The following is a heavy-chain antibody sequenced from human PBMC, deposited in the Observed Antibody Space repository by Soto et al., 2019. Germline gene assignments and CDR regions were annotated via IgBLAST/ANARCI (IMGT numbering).Heavy chain of an antibody. Sequence: DVQLVETGGGLIQPGGSLRLSCAASGFSVSSDYMNWVRQDLGKGLEWVSVIYRGGSTYYADSVRGRFTISRDNSENTLFLQMNSLRAEDTAVYYCARATEWNALDIWGQGTMVTVSS. D-gene: IGHD3-3*01. CDR1: GFSVSSDY. CDR3: ARATEWNALDI. V-gene: IGHV3-53*02. CDR2: IYRGGST. J-gene: IGHJ3*02.